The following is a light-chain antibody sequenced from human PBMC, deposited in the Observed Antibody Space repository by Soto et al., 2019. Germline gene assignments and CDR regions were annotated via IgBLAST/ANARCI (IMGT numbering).Light chain of an antibody. CDR2: AAS. CDR1: QGISYY. CDR3: QKYNSAPNT. J-gene: IGKJ2*01. Sequence: DIQMTQSPSSLSASVGDRVTITCRASQGISYYLAWHQQKPGKVPKLLIYAASTLQSGVPSRFSGSGSGTDFTLTISSLQPEDVATYYCQKYNSAPNTFGQGTKLEIK. V-gene: IGKV1-27*01.